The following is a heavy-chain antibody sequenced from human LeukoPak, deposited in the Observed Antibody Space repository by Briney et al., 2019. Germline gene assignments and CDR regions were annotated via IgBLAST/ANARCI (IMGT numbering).Heavy chain of an antibody. V-gene: IGHV4-31*03. D-gene: IGHD2-2*01. J-gene: IGHJ4*02. CDR2: IYYSGST. CDR1: GGSISSGGYY. CDR3: ASGYCSSTSCHGNFDY. Sequence: SETLSLTCTVSGGSISSGGYYWSWIRQHPGKGLEWIGYIYYSGSTYYNPSLKSRVTISVDTSKTQFSLKLSSVTAADTAVYYCASGYCSSTSCHGNFDYWGQGTLVTVSS.